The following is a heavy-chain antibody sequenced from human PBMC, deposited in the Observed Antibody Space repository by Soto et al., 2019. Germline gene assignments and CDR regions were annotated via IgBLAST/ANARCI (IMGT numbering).Heavy chain of an antibody. J-gene: IGHJ3*01. CDR1: GYTFVSYG. Sequence: ASVKVSCKASGYTFVSYGISWVRQAPGQGLEWMGWISPYNGNTNYAQKFQGRVTMTTDTSTSTVYMDLSSLKLEDTAVYYCARLRFCGGDSCYPLDVWGQGSKVTVSS. CDR2: ISPYNGNT. D-gene: IGHD2-21*01. V-gene: IGHV1-18*01. CDR3: ARLRFCGGDSCYPLDV.